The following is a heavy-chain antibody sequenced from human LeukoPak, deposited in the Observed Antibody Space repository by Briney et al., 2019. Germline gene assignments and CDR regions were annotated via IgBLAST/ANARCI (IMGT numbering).Heavy chain of an antibody. CDR2: VSPDGRTT. Sequence: GGSLRLSCAASGFTFSSYWMHWVRQVPGKGLVWVSRVSPDGRTTEYAESVKGRFTISRDNAKNTLYLQMNSLRAEDTAVYYCAKTTTGYSSGRYPGWPVDYWGQGTLVTVSS. CDR3: AKTTTGYSSGRYPGWPVDY. D-gene: IGHD6-19*01. CDR1: GFTFSSYW. J-gene: IGHJ4*02. V-gene: IGHV3-74*03.